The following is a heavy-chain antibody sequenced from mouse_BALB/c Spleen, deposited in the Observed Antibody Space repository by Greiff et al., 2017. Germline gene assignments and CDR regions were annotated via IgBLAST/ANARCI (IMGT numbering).Heavy chain of an antibody. CDR2: IWTGGGT. Sequence: VKLVESGPGLVAPSQSLSITCTVSGFSLTSYDISWIRQPPGKGLEWLGVIWTGGGTNYNSAFMSRLSISKDNSKSQVFLKMNSLQTDDTAIYYCVTSTMITTDFAYWGQGTLVTVSA. V-gene: IGHV2-9-2*01. J-gene: IGHJ3*01. D-gene: IGHD2-4*01. CDR1: GFSLTSYD. CDR3: VTSTMITTDFAY.